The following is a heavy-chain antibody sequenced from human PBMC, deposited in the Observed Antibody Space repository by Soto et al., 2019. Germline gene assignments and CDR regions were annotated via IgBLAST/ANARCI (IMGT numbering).Heavy chain of an antibody. D-gene: IGHD2-2*01. J-gene: IGHJ5*02. CDR3: ERDYPVDCSSTSCLRGPFDP. Sequence: GGSLRLSCVASGFTFSSYGMHWVRQAPGKGLEWVAGIWYDGSNKYYADSVKGRFTISRDNSKNTLYLQMNSLRAEDTAVYYCERDYPVDCSSTSCLRGPFDPWGQGPLVTVSS. CDR1: GFTFSSYG. CDR2: IWYDGSNK. V-gene: IGHV3-33*01.